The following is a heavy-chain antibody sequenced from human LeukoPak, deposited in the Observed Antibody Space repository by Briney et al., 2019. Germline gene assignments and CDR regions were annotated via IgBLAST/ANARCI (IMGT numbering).Heavy chain of an antibody. J-gene: IGHJ4*02. CDR2: IYYSGST. CDR3: ASPVVPAAMFFQV. Sequence: SETLSLTCTVSGGSISSGSYYWGWIRQPPGKGLEWIGSIYYSGSTYYNPSLKSRVTISVDTSKNQFSLKLSSVTAADTAVYYCASPVVPAAMFFQVWGQGTLVTVSS. D-gene: IGHD2-2*01. V-gene: IGHV4-39*01. CDR1: GGSISSGSYY.